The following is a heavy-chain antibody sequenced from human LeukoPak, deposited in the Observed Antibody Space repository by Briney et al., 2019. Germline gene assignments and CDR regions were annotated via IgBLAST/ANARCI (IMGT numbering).Heavy chain of an antibody. CDR2: ISSSSSYI. V-gene: IGHV3-21*01. J-gene: IGHJ4*02. CDR3: ATGRWEDSLPTGAN. D-gene: IGHD1-26*01. CDR1: GFTFSSYS. Sequence: PGGSLRLSCAASGFTFSSYSMNWVRQAPGKGLEWVSSISSSSSYIYYADSVKGRFTISRDNAKNSLYLQMNSLRAEDTAVYYCATGRWEDSLPTGANWGQGTLVTVSS.